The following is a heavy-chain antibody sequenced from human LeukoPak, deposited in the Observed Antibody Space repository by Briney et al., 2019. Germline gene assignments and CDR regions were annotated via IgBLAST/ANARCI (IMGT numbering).Heavy chain of an antibody. V-gene: IGHV1-24*01. CDR1: GYTLTELS. D-gene: IGHD4-17*01. Sequence: ASVTVSCKVSGYTLTELSTHWVRQAPGKGLEWMGGFDPEDGETIYAQEFQGRVTMTEDTSTDTAYMELSSLRSEDTAVYYCATFVKFPLHYGDYVPNWFDPWGQGTLVTVSS. J-gene: IGHJ5*02. CDR3: ATFVKFPLHYGDYVPNWFDP. CDR2: FDPEDGET.